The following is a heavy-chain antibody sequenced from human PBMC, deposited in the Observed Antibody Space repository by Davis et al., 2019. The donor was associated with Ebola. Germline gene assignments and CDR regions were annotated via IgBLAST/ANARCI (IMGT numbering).Heavy chain of an antibody. J-gene: IGHJ6*02. D-gene: IGHD1/OR15-1a*01. CDR3: AKDLEYWYKDYYYGMDV. Sequence: GESLNISCASSGFTFSSYWMSWVRQPPGKGLEWVANIKQDGSEKYSVDSVEGRFTISRDNAKNSLYLQMNSLRTEDTALYYCAKDLEYWYKDYYYGMDVWGQGTTVTVSS. V-gene: IGHV3-7*03. CDR1: GFTFSSYW. CDR2: IKQDGSEK.